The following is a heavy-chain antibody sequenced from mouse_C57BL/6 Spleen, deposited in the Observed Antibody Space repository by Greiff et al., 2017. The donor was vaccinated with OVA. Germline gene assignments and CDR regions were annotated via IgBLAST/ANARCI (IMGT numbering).Heavy chain of an antibody. CDR3: ARETYNSNCVTCDG. J-gene: IGHJ2*01. V-gene: IGHV1-50*01. Sequence: VQLQQPGAELVKPGASVKLSCKASGYTFTSYWMQWVKQRPGQGLEWIGEIDPSDSYTNYNQKFKGKATLTVDTSSSTAYMQLSSLTSEDSAVYYCARETYNSNCVTCDGWGNGITLTVS. CDR1: GYTFTSYW. D-gene: IGHD2-5*01. CDR2: IDPSDSYT.